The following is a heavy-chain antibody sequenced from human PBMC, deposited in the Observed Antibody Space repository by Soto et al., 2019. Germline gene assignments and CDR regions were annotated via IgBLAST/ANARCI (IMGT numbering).Heavy chain of an antibody. Sequence: ETLSLTCTVSGGSISSSSYYWGWIRQPPGKGLEWIGSIYYSGSTYYNPSLKSRVTISVDTSKNQFSLKLSSVTAADTAVYYCARHPYSSSWRSIAHGINWFDPWGQGTLVTVSS. J-gene: IGHJ5*02. D-gene: IGHD6-13*01. V-gene: IGHV4-39*01. CDR1: GGSISSSSYY. CDR3: ARHPYSSSWRSIAHGINWFDP. CDR2: IYYSGST.